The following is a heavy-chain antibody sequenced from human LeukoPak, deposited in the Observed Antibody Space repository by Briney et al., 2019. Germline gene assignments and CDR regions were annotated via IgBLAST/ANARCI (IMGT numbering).Heavy chain of an antibody. D-gene: IGHD6-6*01. Sequence: GALRLFFSTSGFTFSSYAISLVRQAPGEGVEWVSAMSGSGGSTSYADSVKGGFTISRDNSKNTLYLQMNGLRAEDTAVYYCASGGSSTTRFGYGGQGTLVTVSS. CDR2: MSGSGGST. CDR1: GFTFSSYA. J-gene: IGHJ4*02. V-gene: IGHV3-23*01. CDR3: ASGGSSTTRFGY.